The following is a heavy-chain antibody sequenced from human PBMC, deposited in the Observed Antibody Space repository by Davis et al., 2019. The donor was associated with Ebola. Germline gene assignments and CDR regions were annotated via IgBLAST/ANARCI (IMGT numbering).Heavy chain of an antibody. CDR1: GYTFTGYY. CDR3: ARGANWGWVDGY. V-gene: IGHV1-2*02. CDR2: VNPNSGGT. D-gene: IGHD7-27*01. Sequence: ASVKVSCKASGYTFTGYYMHWVRQAPGQGLEWMGWVNPNSGGTNYAQKFQGRVTMTRDTSISTAYMELSRLRSDDTAVYYCARGANWGWVDGYWGQGTLVTVSS. J-gene: IGHJ4*02.